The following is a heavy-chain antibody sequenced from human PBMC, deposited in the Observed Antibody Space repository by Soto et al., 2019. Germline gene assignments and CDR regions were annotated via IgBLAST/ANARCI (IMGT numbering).Heavy chain of an antibody. Sequence: GASVKVSCKASGYTFTSYDINWVRQATGQGLEWRGWMNPNRGNTGYAQKFQGRVTMTRNTSISTAYMELSSLRSEDTAVYYCASVTKDPGPGHDILTGYGYYMDVWGKGTTVTGSS. CDR3: ASVTKDPGPGHDILTGYGYYMDV. CDR1: GYTFTSYD. CDR2: MNPNRGNT. D-gene: IGHD3-9*01. J-gene: IGHJ6*03. V-gene: IGHV1-8*01.